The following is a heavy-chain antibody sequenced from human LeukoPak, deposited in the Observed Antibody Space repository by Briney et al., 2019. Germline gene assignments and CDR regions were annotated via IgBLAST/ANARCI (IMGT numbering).Heavy chain of an antibody. D-gene: IGHD2-15*01. J-gene: IGHJ3*02. CDR3: ALYCSGGACYSMGGAFDI. V-gene: IGHV3-23*01. CDR2: IGGSGGHT. Sequence: GGSLRLSCAASGFTFSNYAMNWVRQAPGTGLEWVSTIGGSGGHTYYPESVKGRFTISRDNSKNTLYLQMNSLRAEDTAVYYCALYCSGGACYSMGGAFDIWGQGTMVTVSS. CDR1: GFTFSNYA.